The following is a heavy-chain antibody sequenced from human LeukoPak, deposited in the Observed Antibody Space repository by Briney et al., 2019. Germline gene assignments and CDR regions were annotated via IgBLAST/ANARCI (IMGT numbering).Heavy chain of an antibody. D-gene: IGHD2-2*01. Sequence: GGSLRLSCAASGFSFSYYIMHWVRQAPGKGLEWEAGIPYDGNNRFFADSVKGRFTISRDNSKNTLYLQMDSLRADDTAVYFCARAEFSSAWFHFDHWGQGTLVTVSS. CDR2: IPYDGNNR. CDR3: ARAEFSSAWFHFDH. CDR1: GFSFSYYI. J-gene: IGHJ4*02. V-gene: IGHV3-30*04.